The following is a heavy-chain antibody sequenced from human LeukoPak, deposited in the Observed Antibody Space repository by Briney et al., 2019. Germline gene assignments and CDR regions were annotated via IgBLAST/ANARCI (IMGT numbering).Heavy chain of an antibody. CDR2: IYSSGST. Sequence: SETLSLTCTVSGGSINTYYWGWIRQPSGKGLEWIGNIYSSGSTNYNPSLKSRVTISVDASKNQFSLKLSSVTAADTAVYYCARGATGGWYFDLWGRGTLVTVSS. D-gene: IGHD7-27*01. CDR1: GGSINTYY. CDR3: ARGATGGWYFDL. V-gene: IGHV4-59*01. J-gene: IGHJ2*01.